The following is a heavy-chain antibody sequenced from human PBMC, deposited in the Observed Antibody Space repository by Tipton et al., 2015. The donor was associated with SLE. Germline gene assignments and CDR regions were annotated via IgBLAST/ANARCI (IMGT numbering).Heavy chain of an antibody. Sequence: LRLSCTVSGASISSHYWNWIRQTPGKGLEWIGYIYYSRHTNYNPSLESRVTISIDTSKNQLSLKLTSVTAADTTVYYCARGSVVADDYWGQGTLVAVSS. J-gene: IGHJ4*01. D-gene: IGHD2-15*01. V-gene: IGHV4-59*11. CDR3: ARGSVVADDY. CDR2: IYYSRHT. CDR1: GASISSHY.